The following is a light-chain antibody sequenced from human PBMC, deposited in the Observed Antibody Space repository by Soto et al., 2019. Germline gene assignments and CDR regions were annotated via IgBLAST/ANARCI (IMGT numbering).Light chain of an antibody. CDR3: QQYGSYVA. CDR2: GTS. Sequence: LSCRASQTVSSNFAWYQHKPGQAPRLLSYGTSSXATGTPDRCSGSGSGTHFTLTXXRLEPEAFAVYYCQQYGSYVAFGQGTRLEI. J-gene: IGKJ5*01. V-gene: IGKV3-20*01. CDR1: QTVSSN.